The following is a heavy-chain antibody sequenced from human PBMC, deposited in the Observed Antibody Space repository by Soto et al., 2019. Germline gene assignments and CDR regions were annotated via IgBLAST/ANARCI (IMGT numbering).Heavy chain of an antibody. V-gene: IGHV1-18*01. CDR2: INTYNRAA. J-gene: IGHJ4*01. CDR1: GYTLITYC. CDR3: AIYRSGGSLHRGVPDY. D-gene: IGHD2-15*01. Sequence: ASVKVSCKASGYTLITYCIPWVRQAPGQGLEWVGWINTYNRAAKYAQNLQGRVTMTTDTSTSTAYMELRSLISDDTAVYFCAIYRSGGSLHRGVPDYWG.